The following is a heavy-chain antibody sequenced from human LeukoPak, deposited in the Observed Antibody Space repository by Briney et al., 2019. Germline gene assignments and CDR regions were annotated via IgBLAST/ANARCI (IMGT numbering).Heavy chain of an antibody. V-gene: IGHV3-53*01. CDR3: ARAEYDILTGYYFDY. J-gene: IGHJ4*02. CDR2: IYSGGST. CDR1: GFTVSSNY. Sequence: PGGSLRLSCAASGFTVSSNYMSWVLQAPGKGLEWVSVIYSGGSTYYADSVKGRFTISRDNSKNTLYLQMNSLRAEDTAVYYCARAEYDILTGYYFDYWGQGTLVTVSS. D-gene: IGHD3-9*01.